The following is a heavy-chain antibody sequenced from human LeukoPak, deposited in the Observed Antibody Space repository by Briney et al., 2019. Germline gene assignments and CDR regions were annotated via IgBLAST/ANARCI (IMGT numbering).Heavy chain of an antibody. CDR2: IYYSGST. CDR3: ARDGSGFDV. J-gene: IGHJ3*01. Sequence: PSETLSLTCTVSGGSISSYYWSWIRQPPGKGLEWIGYIYYSGSTNYNPSLKSRVTISVDASKNQISLKLTSMTAADTAVYYCARDGSGFDVWGQGTKVTVSS. D-gene: IGHD2-2*03. CDR1: GGSISSYY. V-gene: IGHV4-59*01.